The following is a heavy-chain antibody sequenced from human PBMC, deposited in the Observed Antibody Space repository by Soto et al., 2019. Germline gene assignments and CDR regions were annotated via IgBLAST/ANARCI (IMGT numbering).Heavy chain of an antibody. CDR3: ARVTKLVANTDRPSAYFYAMDV. J-gene: IGHJ6*02. Sequence: KASETLSLTCAVSGDSVSSSDFYWTWIRQPPGKPLEWIGYVYSTGTTNYSPSLRSRVDMSVDTSENQFSLKVRSMTAADAAVYFCARVTKLVANTDRPSAYFYAMDVWGPGTTVTVSS. V-gene: IGHV4-61*08. CDR1: GDSVSSSDFY. CDR2: VYSTGTT. D-gene: IGHD6-6*01.